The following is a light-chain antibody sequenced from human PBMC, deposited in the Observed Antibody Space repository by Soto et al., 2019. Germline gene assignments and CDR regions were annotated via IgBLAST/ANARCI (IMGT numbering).Light chain of an antibody. V-gene: IGLV1-47*01. CDR3: AAWDDSLSGPA. CDR2: RNN. J-gene: IGLJ2*01. CDR1: SSNIGSNY. Sequence: QSVLTQPPSACGTPGQRVTISCSGSSSNIGSNYVYWYQQLPGTAPKLLIYRNNQRPSGVPDRFSGSKSGTSASLAISGLRSEDEADYYCAAWDDSLSGPAFGGGTKLTVL.